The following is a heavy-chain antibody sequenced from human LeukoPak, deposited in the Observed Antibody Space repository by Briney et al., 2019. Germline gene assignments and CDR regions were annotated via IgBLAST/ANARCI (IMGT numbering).Heavy chain of an antibody. V-gene: IGHV4-34*01. Sequence: PSETLSLTCAVYGGSFSGYYWSWIRQPPGKGLEWIGEINHSGSTNYNPSLKSRVTISVDTSKNQFSLKLSSVTAADTAVYYCARGQKLLVHYYGMDVWGQGTTVTVSS. CDR3: ARGQKLLVHYYGMDV. D-gene: IGHD3-22*01. J-gene: IGHJ6*02. CDR1: GGSFSGYY. CDR2: INHSGST.